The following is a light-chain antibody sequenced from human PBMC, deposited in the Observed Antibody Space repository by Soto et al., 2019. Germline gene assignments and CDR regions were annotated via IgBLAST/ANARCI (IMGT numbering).Light chain of an antibody. Sequence: DIHLTQSPSFLSASVGDRVTITCRASQSIRIWLAWYQQKSGKAPKLLIYDASKLESGVPSRFSGSGSGTQFTLTISNLQPDDIATYYCQEYNSWWTFGQGTKVDIK. V-gene: IGKV1-5*01. CDR2: DAS. CDR1: QSIRIW. J-gene: IGKJ1*01. CDR3: QEYNSWWT.